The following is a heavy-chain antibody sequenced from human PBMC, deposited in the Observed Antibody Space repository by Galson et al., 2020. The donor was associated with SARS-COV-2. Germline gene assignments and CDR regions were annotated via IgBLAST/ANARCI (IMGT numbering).Heavy chain of an antibody. CDR2: ISFDGSNK. J-gene: IGHJ3*01. CDR1: GFTFSSYG. V-gene: IGHV3-30*18. CDR3: AKALSNYYDNSRYWLSLGFDAFDV. D-gene: IGHD3-22*01. Sequence: TGGSLRLSCAASGFTFSSYGMHWVRQAPGKGLEWVALISFDGSNKYYSDSVKGRFTISRDKAKSTLYLQMDSLRAEDTALYYCAKALSNYYDNSRYWLSLGFDAFDVWGQGTMVAVSS.